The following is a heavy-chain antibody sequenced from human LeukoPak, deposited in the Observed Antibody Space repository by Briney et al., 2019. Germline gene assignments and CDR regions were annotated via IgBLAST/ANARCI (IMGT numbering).Heavy chain of an antibody. Sequence: AAVKVSCKASGYTFTSYDINWVRQATGQGLEWMGWMNPNSGNTGYAQKFQGRVTITRNTSISTAYMELSSLRSEDTAVYYCARGITIFGVVSAFFDYWGQVTLVTVSS. J-gene: IGHJ4*02. CDR1: GYTFTSYD. CDR2: MNPNSGNT. D-gene: IGHD3-3*01. V-gene: IGHV1-8*03. CDR3: ARGITIFGVVSAFFDY.